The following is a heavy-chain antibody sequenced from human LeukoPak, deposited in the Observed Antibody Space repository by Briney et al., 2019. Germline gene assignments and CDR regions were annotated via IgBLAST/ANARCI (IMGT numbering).Heavy chain of an antibody. CDR2: ISSSSSCI. CDR1: GFTFSSYS. J-gene: IGHJ4*02. D-gene: IGHD3-9*01. V-gene: IGHV3-21*01. CDR3: AREEEFYDILTGPSPGPGAWANDY. Sequence: GGSLRLSCAASGFTFSSYSMNWVRQAPGKGLEWVSSISSSSSCIYYADSVKGRFTISRDNAKNSLYLQMNSLRAEDTAVYYCAREEEFYDILTGPSPGPGAWANDYWGQGTLVTVSS.